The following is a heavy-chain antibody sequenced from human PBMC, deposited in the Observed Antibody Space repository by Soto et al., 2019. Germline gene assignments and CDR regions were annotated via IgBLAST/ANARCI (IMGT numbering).Heavy chain of an antibody. V-gene: IGHV1-18*01. Sequence: ASVQVSCKASGYTFASYGFSWVRQAPGQGLEWVAWISANSGDTNSAQKFQDRVTLTTDTSTSTAYMDLRSLRSDDTAVYYCARDFRDSCRGTSCIYFDYWGQGTLVTVSS. D-gene: IGHD2-2*01. CDR2: ISANSGDT. CDR3: ARDFRDSCRGTSCIYFDY. CDR1: GYTFASYG. J-gene: IGHJ4*02.